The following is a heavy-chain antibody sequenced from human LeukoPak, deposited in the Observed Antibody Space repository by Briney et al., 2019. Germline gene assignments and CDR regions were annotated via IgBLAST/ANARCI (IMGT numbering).Heavy chain of an antibody. CDR2: ISAYNGNT. Sequence: ASVKVSCKASGYTFTSYGISWVRQAPGQGLEWMGWISAYNGNTNYAQKLQGRVTMTTDTSTSTAYMELRSLRSDDTAVYYCARAATYGSGSYNNWFDPWGQGTLVTVSS. CDR1: GYTFTSYG. CDR3: ARAATYGSGSYNNWFDP. V-gene: IGHV1-18*01. J-gene: IGHJ5*02. D-gene: IGHD3-10*01.